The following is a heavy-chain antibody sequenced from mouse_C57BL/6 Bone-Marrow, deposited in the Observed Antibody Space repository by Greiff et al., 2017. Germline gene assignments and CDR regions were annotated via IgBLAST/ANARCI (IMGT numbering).Heavy chain of an antibody. CDR2: ISDGGSYT. Sequence: EVQRVESGGGLVKPGGSLKLSCAASGFTFSSYAMSWVRQTPEKRLEWVATISDGGSYTYYPDNVKGRFTISRDNAKNNLYLQMSHLKSEDTAMYYCARERNWDEWYFDVWGTGTTVTGSS. CDR1: GFTFSSYA. V-gene: IGHV5-4*01. D-gene: IGHD4-1*02. J-gene: IGHJ1*03. CDR3: ARERNWDEWYFDV.